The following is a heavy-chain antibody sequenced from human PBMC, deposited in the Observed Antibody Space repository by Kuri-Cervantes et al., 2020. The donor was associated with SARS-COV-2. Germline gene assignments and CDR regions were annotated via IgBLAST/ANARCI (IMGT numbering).Heavy chain of an antibody. Sequence: SETLSLTCAVYGGSFSGYYWSWIRQPPGKGLEWIGEINHSGSTNYNPSLKSRVTISVDTSKNQFSLKLSSVTAADTAVYYCASGPSRGCSGGSCYWFYFDYWGQGTLVTVSS. CDR2: INHSGST. V-gene: IGHV4-34*01. CDR1: GGSFSGYY. J-gene: IGHJ4*02. D-gene: IGHD2-15*01. CDR3: ASGPSRGCSGGSCYWFYFDY.